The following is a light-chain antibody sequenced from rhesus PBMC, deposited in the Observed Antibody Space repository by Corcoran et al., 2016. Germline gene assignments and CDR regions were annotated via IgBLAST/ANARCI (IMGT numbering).Light chain of an antibody. CDR3: LQGTHWPYS. CDR2: QVS. V-gene: IGKV2S9*01. CDR1: QRLVHSDGKTY. Sequence: DVVMTQSPLSLPVTLGQPASISCRSSQRLVHSDGKTYLNWLLQKPGQPPRRLIYQVSNRDSGFPDRFSGSGAGTEFTRKISRVEAEDVGVSYCLQGTHWPYSFGQGTKVEIK. J-gene: IGKJ2*01.